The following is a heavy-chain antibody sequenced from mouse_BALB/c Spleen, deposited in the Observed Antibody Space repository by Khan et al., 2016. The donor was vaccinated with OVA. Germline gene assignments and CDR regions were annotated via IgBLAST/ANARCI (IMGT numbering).Heavy chain of an antibody. V-gene: IGHV1-77*01. CDR1: GYTFTDYY. CDR2: INPGSGNS. Sequence: VQLVESGAELARPGASVKLSCKASGYTFTDYYIDWVKQRTGQGLEWIGEINPGSGNSYYNEKFKGKATLTADKSSNTAFVQLSSLTSDDSAVYFCAREWGAWVAYWGQGTLVTVSA. J-gene: IGHJ3*01. CDR3: AREWGAWVAY.